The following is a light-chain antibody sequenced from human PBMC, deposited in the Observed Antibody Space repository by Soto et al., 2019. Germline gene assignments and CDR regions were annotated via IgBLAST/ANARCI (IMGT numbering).Light chain of an antibody. CDR1: QPISSW. J-gene: IGKJ1*01. CDR2: KAS. Sequence: DFQMTQSPSTLSGSVGDRVTITCRASQPISSWLAWYQQKPGKAPKLLIYKASTLKSGVPSRFSGSGSGTEFTLTIISLQPDDFSTYYCQHYNSYSEAFGQGTKVELK. V-gene: IGKV1-5*03. CDR3: QHYNSYSEA.